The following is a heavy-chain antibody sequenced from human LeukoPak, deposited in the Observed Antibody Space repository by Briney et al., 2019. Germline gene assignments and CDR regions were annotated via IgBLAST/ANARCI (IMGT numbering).Heavy chain of an antibody. CDR2: ISGSGGST. V-gene: IGHV3-23*01. CDR1: GFTFSSYA. D-gene: IGHD3-16*01. CDR3: ARVQQGGYFDN. J-gene: IGHJ4*02. Sequence: GGSLRLSCAASGFTFSSYAMSWVRQAPGKGLEWVSAISGSGGSTYYADSVKGRFTISRDNSKNTLYLQMNSLRVEETAVYYCARVQQGGYFDNWVQGTLVTVSS.